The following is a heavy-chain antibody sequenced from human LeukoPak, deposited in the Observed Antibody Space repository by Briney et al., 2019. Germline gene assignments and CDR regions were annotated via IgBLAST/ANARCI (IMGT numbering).Heavy chain of an antibody. CDR2: IRSKANSYAT. Sequence: GGSLRLSCAASGFTFSGSAMHWVRQASGKGLEWVGRIRSKANSYATAYAASVKGRFTISRDDSKNTAYLQMNSLKTEDTAVYYRTSPLGTSDYWGQGTLVTVSS. V-gene: IGHV3-73*01. J-gene: IGHJ4*02. CDR3: TSPLGTSDY. CDR1: GFTFSGSA. D-gene: IGHD7-27*01.